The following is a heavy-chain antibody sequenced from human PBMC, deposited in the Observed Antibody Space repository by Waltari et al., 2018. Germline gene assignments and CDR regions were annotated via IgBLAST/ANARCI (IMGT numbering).Heavy chain of an antibody. CDR3: AKDNSGYSSGWGYFDY. D-gene: IGHD6-19*01. J-gene: IGHJ4*02. CDR1: GFTFDDYA. V-gene: IGHV3-9*01. Sequence: EVQLLESGGGLVQPGRSLRLSCAASGFTFDDYAMHWVRQAPGKGLEWVSGISWNSGSIGYADSVKGRFTISRDNAKNSLYLQMNSLRAEDTALYYCAKDNSGYSSGWGYFDYWGQGTLVTVSS. CDR2: ISWNSGSI.